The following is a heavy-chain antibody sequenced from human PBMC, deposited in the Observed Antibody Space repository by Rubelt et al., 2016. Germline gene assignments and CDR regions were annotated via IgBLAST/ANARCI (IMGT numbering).Heavy chain of an antibody. CDR3: ARDLCGGDCYSFDY. CDR2: ISYDGSNK. Sequence: AMHWVRQAPGKGLEWVAVISYDGSNKYYADSVKGRFTISRDNSKNTLYLQMNSLRAEDTAVYYCARDLCGGDCYSFDYWGQGTLVTVSS. D-gene: IGHD2-21*02. V-gene: IGHV3-30*04. CDR1: A. J-gene: IGHJ4*02.